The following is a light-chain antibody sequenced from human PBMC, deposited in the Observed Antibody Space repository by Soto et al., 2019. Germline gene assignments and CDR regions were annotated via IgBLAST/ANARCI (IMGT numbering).Light chain of an antibody. J-gene: IGKJ4*01. CDR2: GAS. V-gene: IGKV3-15*01. CDR1: QSVSSN. CDR3: QQYNNWPLT. Sequence: EIVMTQSTATLSVSPGERATLSCRASQSVSSNVAWYQQKPGQAPRLLIYGASTRATGIPARFSGSGSGTEFTLTISSLQSEDFAVYSCQQYNNWPLTFGGGTKVDI.